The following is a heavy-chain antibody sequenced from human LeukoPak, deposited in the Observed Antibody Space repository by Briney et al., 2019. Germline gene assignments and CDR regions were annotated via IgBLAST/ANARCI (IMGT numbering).Heavy chain of an antibody. D-gene: IGHD6-13*01. CDR3: ARVGYSSSWYNDYYYGMDV. V-gene: IGHV1-69*05. J-gene: IGHJ6*02. Sequence: SVKVSCKASGGTFSSYAISWVRRAPGQGLVWMGGIIPIFGTANYAQKFQGRVTITTDESTSTAYMELSSLRSEDTAVYYCARVGYSSSWYNDYYYGMDVWGQGTTVTVSS. CDR1: GGTFSSYA. CDR2: IIPIFGTA.